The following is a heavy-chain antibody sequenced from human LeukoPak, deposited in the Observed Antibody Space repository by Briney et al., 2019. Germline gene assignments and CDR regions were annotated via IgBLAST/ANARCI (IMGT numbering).Heavy chain of an antibody. CDR3: ARGPPNWGYDY. D-gene: IGHD7-27*01. CDR1: GYTFTSYD. J-gene: IGHJ4*02. V-gene: IGHV1-8*01. CDR2: MSPNSGDT. Sequence: ASVKVSCKASGYTFTSYDFNWVRQATGQRPEWMGWMSPNSGDTGYAQKFQDGVTMTRNTSISTAYMELSSLRSDDTAVYYCARGPPNWGYDYWGPGTLVTVSS.